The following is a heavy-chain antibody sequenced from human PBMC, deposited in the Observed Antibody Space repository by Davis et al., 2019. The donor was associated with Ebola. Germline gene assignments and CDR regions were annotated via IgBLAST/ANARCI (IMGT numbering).Heavy chain of an antibody. D-gene: IGHD3-22*01. CDR1: GGTFSDYY. V-gene: IGHV4-34*01. CDR2: VDHSGST. J-gene: IGHJ4*02. Sequence: GSLRLSCAVYGGTFSDYYWSWIRQPPGKGLEWIGEVDHSGSTNYNPSFRSRVIVSEDASKNQFSLKLSSVTAADTAMYYCARALYYYDSSGYYSYWGQGTLVTVSS. CDR3: ARALYYYDSSGYYSY.